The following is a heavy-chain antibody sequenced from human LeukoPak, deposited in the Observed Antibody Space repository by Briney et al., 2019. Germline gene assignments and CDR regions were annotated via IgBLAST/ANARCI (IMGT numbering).Heavy chain of an antibody. D-gene: IGHD3-10*01. CDR2: IYTSGST. CDR1: GGSISSYY. V-gene: IGHV4-4*07. Sequence: PSETLSLTCTVSGGSISSYYWSWIRQPAGKGLEWIGRIYTSGSTNYNPSLKSRVTISVDTSKNQFSLKLSSVTAADTAVYYCARDPLMGLVLAGSDIWGQGTMVTVSS. J-gene: IGHJ3*02. CDR3: ARDPLMGLVLAGSDI.